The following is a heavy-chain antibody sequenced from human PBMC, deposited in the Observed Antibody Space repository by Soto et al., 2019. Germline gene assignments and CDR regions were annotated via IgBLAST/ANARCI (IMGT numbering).Heavy chain of an antibody. CDR1: GVSINRGDYY. CDR2: IYYNGDT. J-gene: IGHJ4*02. D-gene: IGHD3-3*01. CDR3: AREGGDFVQVPYY. V-gene: IGHV4-30-4*01. Sequence: QVRLQESGPKLVRPSLTLSLTCSVSGVSINRGDYYWSGLRQSPGMGLEWSGSIYYNGDTNYNPSLGSRVTMSVDTSKNQFFLHLPSVVAADTAVYFCAREGGDFVQVPYYWRQGTLMTVSS.